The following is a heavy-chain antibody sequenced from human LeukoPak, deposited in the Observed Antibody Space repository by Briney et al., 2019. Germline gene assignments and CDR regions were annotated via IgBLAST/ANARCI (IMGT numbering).Heavy chain of an antibody. Sequence: ASVTVSCTASGGTFSSYAISWVRQAPGQGLEWMGGIIPIFGTANYAQKFQGRVTITADESTSTAYMELSSLRSEDTAVYYCARGGGPNYDFWSGYSHWGQGTLVTVSS. V-gene: IGHV1-69*01. CDR2: IIPIFGTA. D-gene: IGHD3-3*01. J-gene: IGHJ4*02. CDR3: ARGGGPNYDFWSGYSH. CDR1: GGTFSSYA.